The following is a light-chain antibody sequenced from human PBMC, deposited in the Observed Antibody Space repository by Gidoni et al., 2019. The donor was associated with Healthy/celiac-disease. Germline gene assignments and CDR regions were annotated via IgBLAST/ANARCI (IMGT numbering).Light chain of an antibody. CDR2: AAS. Sequence: DIQMTQSPSSLSASVGDRVTIPCRASQSISSYLNWYQQKPGKAPKLLIYAASSLQSGVPSRFSGSGSGTDFTLTISRLQPEDFATYYCQQSYSTPPTFGQGTKVEIK. CDR1: QSISSY. CDR3: QQSYSTPPT. V-gene: IGKV1-39*01. J-gene: IGKJ1*01.